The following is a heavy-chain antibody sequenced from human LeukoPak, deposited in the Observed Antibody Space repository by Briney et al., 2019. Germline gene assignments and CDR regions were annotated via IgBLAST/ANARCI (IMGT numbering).Heavy chain of an antibody. D-gene: IGHD5-12*01. CDR3: ARIARRYSGYQVNGY. CDR2: ISAYNGYT. CDR1: GYSFINYG. V-gene: IGHV1-18*01. Sequence: KPGASVKVSCKPSGYSFINYGISWVRQAPGQGLEWMGWISAYNGYTDFAERFQGRVTMATDTSTSIAYMELRSLRSDDTAVYYCARIARRYSGYQVNGYWGQGTLVTVSS. J-gene: IGHJ4*02.